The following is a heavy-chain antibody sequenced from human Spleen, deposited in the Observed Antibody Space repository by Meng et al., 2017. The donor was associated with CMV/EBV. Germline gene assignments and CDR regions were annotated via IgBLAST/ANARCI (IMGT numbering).Heavy chain of an antibody. CDR2: IKQDGSEK. CDR3: AKDRRDSSGWVDAFDI. Sequence: GESLKISCAASGFTFSSYWMSWVRQAPGKGLEWVANIKQDGSEKNYVDSVKGRFTISRDNAKNSLYLQMNSLRAEDTAVYYCAKDRRDSSGWVDAFDIWGQGTMVTVSS. V-gene: IGHV3-7*03. CDR1: GFTFSSYW. D-gene: IGHD6-19*01. J-gene: IGHJ3*02.